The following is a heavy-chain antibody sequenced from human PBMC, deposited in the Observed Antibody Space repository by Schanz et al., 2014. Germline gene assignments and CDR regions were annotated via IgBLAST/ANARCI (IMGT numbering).Heavy chain of an antibody. CDR3: AREEGWGIAAAGPKHYYYGMDV. D-gene: IGHD6-13*01. J-gene: IGHJ6*02. Sequence: VPLVESGGGVVQPGRSLRLSCEASEFTLSNSDMHWVRQGTGKGLEWVSTIGYLGDTYYPDSVKGRFTISRDNSKNTLYLQMNTLRAEDTAVYYCAREEGWGIAAAGPKHYYYGMDVWGQGTTVTVSS. CDR2: IGYLGDT. V-gene: IGHV3-13*01. CDR1: EFTLSNSD.